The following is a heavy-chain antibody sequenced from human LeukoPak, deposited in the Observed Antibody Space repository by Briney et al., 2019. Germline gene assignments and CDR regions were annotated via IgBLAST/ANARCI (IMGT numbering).Heavy chain of an antibody. V-gene: IGHV4-39*01. D-gene: IGHD2-2*01. CDR2: IYYSGST. J-gene: IGHJ5*02. Sequence: PSETLSLTCTVPGGSISSSSYYWGWIRQPPGKGLEWIGSIYYSGSTYYNPSLKSRVTISVDTSKNQFSLKLSSVTAADTAVYYCARRSYCSSTSCAEGWFDPWGQGTLVTVSS. CDR3: ARRSYCSSTSCAEGWFDP. CDR1: GGSISSSSYY.